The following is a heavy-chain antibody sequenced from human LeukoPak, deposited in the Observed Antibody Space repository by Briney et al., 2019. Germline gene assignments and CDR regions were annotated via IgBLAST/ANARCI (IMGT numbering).Heavy chain of an antibody. J-gene: IGHJ4*02. Sequence: SKTLSLTCTVSGGSISSYYWSWIRQPPGEGLEWIGYIYYSGSTNYNPSLKSRVTISVDTSKNQFSLKLSSVTAADTAVYYCARDSRRGASDYWGQGTLVTVSS. CDR1: GGSISSYY. CDR2: IYYSGST. D-gene: IGHD1-26*01. V-gene: IGHV4-59*01. CDR3: ARDSRRGASDY.